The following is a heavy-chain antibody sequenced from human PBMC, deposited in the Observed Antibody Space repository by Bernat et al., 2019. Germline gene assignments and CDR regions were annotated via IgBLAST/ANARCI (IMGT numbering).Heavy chain of an antibody. V-gene: IGHV3-33*01. J-gene: IGHJ4*02. CDR1: GFTFSSYG. CDR2: IWYDGSNK. D-gene: IGHD3-10*01. CDR3: AREGLLWFGELLAGLDY. Sequence: QVQLVKSGGGVVQPGRSLRLSCAASGFTFSSYGMHWVRQAPGKGLEWVAVIWYDGSNKYYADSVKGRFTISRDNSKNTLYLQMNSLRAEDTAVYYCAREGLLWFGELLAGLDYWGQGTLVTVSS.